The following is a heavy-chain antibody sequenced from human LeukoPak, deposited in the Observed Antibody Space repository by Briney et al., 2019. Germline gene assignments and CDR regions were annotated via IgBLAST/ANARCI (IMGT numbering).Heavy chain of an antibody. Sequence: SETLSLTCTVSGGSISSYYWSWIRQPPGKGLEWLGYIYYSGSTNYNPSLKSRVTISVDTSKNQFSLKLSSVTAADTAVYYCARLPGYSSPHFDYWAREPWSPSPQ. D-gene: IGHD6-19*01. CDR2: IYYSGST. V-gene: IGHV4-59*08. CDR1: GGSISSYY. CDR3: ARLPGYSSPHFDY. J-gene: IGHJ4*02.